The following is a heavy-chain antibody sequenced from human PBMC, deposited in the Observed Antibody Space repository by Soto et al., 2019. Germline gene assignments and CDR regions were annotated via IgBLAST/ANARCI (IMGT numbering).Heavy chain of an antibody. CDR3: ATGWKDFPH. D-gene: IGHD1-1*01. CDR2: ILPVSGRT. CDR1: GASFSNYL. J-gene: IGHJ1*01. Sequence: QVQLVQSGAEVRKPGSSVRVSCKASGASFSNYLFSWVRQAPGQGLECMGGILPVSGRTNYAQKFQGRVTITAASATSTVYMEVSRLRFEDTAVYFRATGWKDFPHWGQGTLVTVSS. V-gene: IGHV1-69*01.